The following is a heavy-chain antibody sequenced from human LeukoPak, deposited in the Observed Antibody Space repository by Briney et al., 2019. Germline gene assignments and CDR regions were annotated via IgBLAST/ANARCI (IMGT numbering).Heavy chain of an antibody. CDR2: IYYSGST. Sequence: PSETLSLTCTVSGGSISSYYWSWIRQPPGKGLEWIGYIYYSGSTSYNPSLKSRVIISLDTSKNQFSLELNSVTAADTAVYYCARHLRTFWGIDYWGQGTLVTVSS. D-gene: IGHD7-27*01. CDR1: GGSISSYY. V-gene: IGHV4-59*08. CDR3: ARHLRTFWGIDY. J-gene: IGHJ4*02.